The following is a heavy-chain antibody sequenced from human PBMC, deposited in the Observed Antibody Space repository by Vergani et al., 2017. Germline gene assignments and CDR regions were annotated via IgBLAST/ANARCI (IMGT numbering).Heavy chain of an antibody. Sequence: QVQLQQWGAGLLKPSETLSLTCTVSGGSISSYYWSWIRQPPGKGLEWIGYIYYSGSTNYNPSLKSRVTISVDTSKNQFSLKLSSVTAADTAVYYCARAPGGDYYDSSGYYQNGMDVWGQGTTVTVSS. CDR2: IYYSGST. J-gene: IGHJ6*02. CDR3: ARAPGGDYYDSSGYYQNGMDV. D-gene: IGHD3-22*01. CDR1: GGSISSYY. V-gene: IGHV4-59*01.